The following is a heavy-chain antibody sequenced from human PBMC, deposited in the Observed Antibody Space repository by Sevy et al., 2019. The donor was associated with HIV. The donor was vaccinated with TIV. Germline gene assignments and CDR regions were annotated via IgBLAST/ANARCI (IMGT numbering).Heavy chain of an antibody. CDR2: IYHSGST. V-gene: IGHV4-34*01. CDR3: ARALYDFWSGYYQPTFDY. Sequence: SETLSLTCVVYGGSFSGYYWSWIRQPPGKGLEWIGYIYHSGSTYYNPSLKSRVTISVDRSKNQFSLKLSSVTAADTAVYYCARALYDFWSGYYQPTFDYWGQGTLVTVSS. D-gene: IGHD3-3*01. J-gene: IGHJ4*02. CDR1: GGSFSGYY.